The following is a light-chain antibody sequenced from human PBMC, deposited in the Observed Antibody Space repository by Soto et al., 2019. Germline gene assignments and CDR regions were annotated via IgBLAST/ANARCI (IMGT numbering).Light chain of an antibody. CDR1: QNISHY. Sequence: DIQLTQSPSFLSASVGDRVTFNCRASQNISHYLHWLQQKSGKAPELLIYGASTLQTGVPSRFGGSGSGTDFTLTISSLQPEDFATYYCQQTYDIPPTFGQGTRVDVK. CDR3: QQTYDIPPT. V-gene: IGKV1-39*01. CDR2: GAS. J-gene: IGKJ1*01.